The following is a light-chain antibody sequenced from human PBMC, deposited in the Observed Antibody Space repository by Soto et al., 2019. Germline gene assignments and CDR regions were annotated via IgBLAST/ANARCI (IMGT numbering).Light chain of an antibody. J-gene: IGKJ4*01. Sequence: AIQLTQSPSSLSASVGDRVTITCRASQGISSALAWYQQKPGKAPKLLIYNASSLDSGVPSRFSGSGSGPDFPLALISLQPEDFATDYCQQFNSYPLTFGGGTKVEIK. CDR1: QGISSA. CDR2: NAS. V-gene: IGKV1-13*02. CDR3: QQFNSYPLT.